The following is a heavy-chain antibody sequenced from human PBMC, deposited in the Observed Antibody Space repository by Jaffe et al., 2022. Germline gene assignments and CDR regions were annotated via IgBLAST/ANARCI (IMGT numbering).Heavy chain of an antibody. V-gene: IGHV4-38-2*01. CDR2: IYHSGST. J-gene: IGHJ4*02. CDR1: GYSISSGYY. Sequence: QVQLQESGPGLVKPSETLSLTCAVSGYSISSGYYWGWIRQPPGKGLEWIGSIYHSGSTYYNPSLKSRVTISVDTSKNQFSLKLSSVTAADTAVYYCARHLSGGSPHGSGSYYKGYYFDYWGQGTLVTVSS. D-gene: IGHD3-10*01. CDR3: ARHLSGGSPHGSGSYYKGYYFDY.